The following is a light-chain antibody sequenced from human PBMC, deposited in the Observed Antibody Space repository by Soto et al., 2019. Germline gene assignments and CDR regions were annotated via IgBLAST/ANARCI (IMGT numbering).Light chain of an antibody. CDR3: GSYATSSTVI. Sequence: QSALTQPASVSGSPGQSITISCTGTSSDVGDHNSVSWYQQQPGKAPKLMIYAVSNRPSGVSNRFSGSKSGNTASLTSSGLQAEDEADYYCGSYATSSTVIFGGGTKVTVL. J-gene: IGLJ2*01. V-gene: IGLV2-14*03. CDR2: AVS. CDR1: SSDVGDHNS.